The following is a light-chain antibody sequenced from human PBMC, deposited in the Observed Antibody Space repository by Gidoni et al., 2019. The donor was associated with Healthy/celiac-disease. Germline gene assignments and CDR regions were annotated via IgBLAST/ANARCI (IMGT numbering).Light chain of an antibody. CDR2: GKN. CDR1: SLRSYY. Sequence: SSQLTHAPAFSVAFGQTVRITCQGDSLRSYYASWYQHKPGQAPVLVIYGKNNRPSGIPDRFSGSSSGNTASLTITGAQAEDEADYYCNSRDSSGNHLVVFGGGTKLTVL. CDR3: NSRDSSGNHLVV. J-gene: IGLJ2*01. V-gene: IGLV3-19*01.